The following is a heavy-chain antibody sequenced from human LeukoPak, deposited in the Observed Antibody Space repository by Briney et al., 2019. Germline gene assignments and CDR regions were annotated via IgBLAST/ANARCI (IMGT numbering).Heavy chain of an antibody. D-gene: IGHD3-3*01. CDR3: ARHNLPYYDFWSGYYTGSNWFDP. J-gene: IGHJ5*02. CDR2: IYPGDSDT. CDR1: GYSFTSYW. Sequence: GASLKISCKGSGYSFTSYWIGWVRQMPGKGLEWMGIIYPGDSDTRYSPSFQGQVTISADKSISTAYLQWSSLKASDTAMYYCARHNLPYYDFWSGYYTGSNWFDPWGQGTLVTVSS. V-gene: IGHV5-51*01.